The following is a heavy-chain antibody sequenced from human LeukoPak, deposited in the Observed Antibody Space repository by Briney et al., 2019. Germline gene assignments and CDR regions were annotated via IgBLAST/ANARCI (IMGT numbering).Heavy chain of an antibody. CDR2: ISSSSSYI. CDR1: GFTFSSCS. CDR3: ARDGHIVLMVYAIDAFDI. J-gene: IGHJ3*02. Sequence: GGSLRLSCAASGFTFSSCSMNWVRQAPGKGLEWVSSISSSSSYIYYADSVKGRFTISRDNAKNSLYLQMNSLRAEDTAVYYCARDGHIVLMVYAIDAFDIWGQGTMVTVSS. V-gene: IGHV3-21*01. D-gene: IGHD2-8*01.